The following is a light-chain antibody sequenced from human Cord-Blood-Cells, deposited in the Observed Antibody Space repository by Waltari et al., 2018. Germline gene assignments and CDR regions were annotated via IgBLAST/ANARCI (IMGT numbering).Light chain of an antibody. V-gene: IGLV1-47*01. CDR2: RNN. Sequence: QSVLPQPPSASGTPGPRVTISCSGSSPNIGSTFVYWYQQLPGTAPKLLIYRNNQRPSGVPDRFSGSKSGTSASLAISGLRSEDEADYYCAAWDDSLSGPVFGGGTKLTVL. J-gene: IGLJ3*02. CDR3: AAWDDSLSGPV. CDR1: SPNIGSTF.